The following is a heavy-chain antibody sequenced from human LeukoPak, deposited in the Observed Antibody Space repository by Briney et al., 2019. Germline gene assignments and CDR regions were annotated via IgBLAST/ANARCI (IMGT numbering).Heavy chain of an antibody. Sequence: SETLSLTCTASGGSISSYYWSWIRQPAGKGLEWIGRIYTSGSTNYNPSLKSRVTMSVDTSKNQFSLKLSSVTAADTAVYYCARYIAAAGVYYYYYMDVWGKGTTVTVSS. D-gene: IGHD6-13*01. CDR3: ARYIAAAGVYYYYYMDV. CDR1: GGSISSYY. J-gene: IGHJ6*03. CDR2: IYTSGST. V-gene: IGHV4-4*07.